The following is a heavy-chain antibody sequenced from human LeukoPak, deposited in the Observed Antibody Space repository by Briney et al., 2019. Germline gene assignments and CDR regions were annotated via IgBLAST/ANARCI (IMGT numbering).Heavy chain of an antibody. CDR1: GGSFSGYY. J-gene: IGHJ3*01. Sequence: SETLSLTCAVYGGSFSGYYWSWIRQPPGKGPEWIGEINHSGSTNCNPSLKSRVTISVDTSKNQFSLKLSSVTAADTAVYYCARYPGVVAGLPAFDFWGQGTMVTVSS. CDR2: INHSGST. V-gene: IGHV4-34*01. D-gene: IGHD2-15*01. CDR3: ARYPGVVAGLPAFDF.